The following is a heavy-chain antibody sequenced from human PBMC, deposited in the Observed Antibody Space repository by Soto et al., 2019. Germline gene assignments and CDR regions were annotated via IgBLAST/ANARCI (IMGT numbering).Heavy chain of an antibody. Sequence: VGSLRLSCAASGFTFSSYGMHWVRQAPGKGLEWVAVIWYDGSNKYYADSVKGRFTISRDNSKNTLYLQMNSLRAEDTAVYYCARDQGDDYGDYGGFDYWGQGTLVTVSS. CDR1: GFTFSSYG. D-gene: IGHD4-17*01. CDR2: IWYDGSNK. V-gene: IGHV3-33*01. J-gene: IGHJ4*02. CDR3: ARDQGDDYGDYGGFDY.